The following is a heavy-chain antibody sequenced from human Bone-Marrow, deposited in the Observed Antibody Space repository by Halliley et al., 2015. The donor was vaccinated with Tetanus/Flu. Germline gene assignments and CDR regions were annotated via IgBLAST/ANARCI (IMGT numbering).Heavy chain of an antibody. D-gene: IGHD3-9*01. CDR1: GFTFPLFW. Sequence: QLVQSGAEVKKPGESLKISCQGSGFTFPLFWIAWVRQMPGKGLEWMGRIDPSDSYINYSPSFQGRVTFSVDRSTNSAYLQWSSLKASDTAMYYCARERRYYDNDGYYHYYIDYWGQGTQVTVSA. V-gene: IGHV5-10-1*01. CDR3: ARERRYYDNDGYYHYYIDY. CDR2: IDPSDSYI. J-gene: IGHJ4*02.